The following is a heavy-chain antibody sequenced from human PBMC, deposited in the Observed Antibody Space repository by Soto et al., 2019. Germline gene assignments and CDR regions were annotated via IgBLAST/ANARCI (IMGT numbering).Heavy chain of an antibody. J-gene: IGHJ4*02. CDR1: GYTFTSYY. V-gene: IGHV1-46*01. CDR3: ARVSVPAARRSGFDY. Sequence: ASVKVSCKASGYTFTSYYMRWVRQAPGQGLEWMGIIDPSGGSTSYAQKFQGRVTMTRDTSTSTVYMELSSLRSEDTDIYYCARVSVPAARRSGFDYWRQGTLFAVSS. CDR2: IDPSGGST. D-gene: IGHD2-2*01.